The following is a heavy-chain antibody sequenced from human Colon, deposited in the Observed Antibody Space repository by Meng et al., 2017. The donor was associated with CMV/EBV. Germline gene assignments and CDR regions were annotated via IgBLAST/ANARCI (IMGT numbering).Heavy chain of an antibody. D-gene: IGHD2-15*01. CDR2: ISYDGSNK. V-gene: IGHV3-30*04. CDR3: ARGRGLVVSRPDY. J-gene: IGHJ4*02. CDR1: GFTFSSYA. Sequence: GESLKISCAASGFTFSSYAMHWVRQAPGKGLEWVAVISYDGSNKYYADSVKGRFTISRDNSKNTLYLQMNSLRAEDTAVYYCARGRGLVVSRPDYWGQGTLVTVSS.